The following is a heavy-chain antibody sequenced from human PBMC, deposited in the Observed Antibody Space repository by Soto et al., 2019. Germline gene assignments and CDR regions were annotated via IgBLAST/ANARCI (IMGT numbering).Heavy chain of an antibody. CDR1: GGSISSGDYY. V-gene: IGHV4-30-4*01. J-gene: IGHJ6*02. CDR3: ARDGSGSYPFYYYGMDV. Sequence: PSETLSLTCTVSGGSISSGDYYWSWIRQPPGKGLEWIGYIYYSGRTYYNPSLKSRVTISVDTSKNQFSLKLTSVTAANTAVYFCARDGSGSYPFYYYGMDVWGQGTTVTVSS. D-gene: IGHD3-10*01. CDR2: IYYSGRT.